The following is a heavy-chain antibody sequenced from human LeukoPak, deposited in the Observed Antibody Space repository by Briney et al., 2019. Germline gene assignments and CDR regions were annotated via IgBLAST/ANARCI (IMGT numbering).Heavy chain of an antibody. CDR1: GGSISSYY. D-gene: IGHD5-18*01. CDR2: IYYSGST. CDR3: ARGSTAMVRNWFDP. V-gene: IGHV4-59*01. J-gene: IGHJ5*02. Sequence: SETLSLTCTVSGGSISSYYWSWIRQPPGKGLEWIGYIYYSGSTNYNPSLKSRVTISVDTSKNQFSLKLSSVTAADTAVYYCARGSTAMVRNWFDPWGQGTLVTVSS.